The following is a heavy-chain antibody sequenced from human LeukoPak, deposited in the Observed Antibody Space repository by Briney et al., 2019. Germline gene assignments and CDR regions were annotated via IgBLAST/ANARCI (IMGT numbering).Heavy chain of an antibody. CDR3: ARGRRGKVPAASYYYYYMDV. D-gene: IGHD2-2*01. J-gene: IGHJ6*03. CDR1: GYTFTSYA. Sequence: GASVKVSCKASGYTFTSYAMHWVRQAPGQRLEWMGWINAGIGNTKYSQKFQGRVTITRNTSISTAYMELSSLRSEDTAVYYCARGRRGKVPAASYYYYYMDVWGKGTTVTVSS. CDR2: INAGIGNT. V-gene: IGHV1-3*01.